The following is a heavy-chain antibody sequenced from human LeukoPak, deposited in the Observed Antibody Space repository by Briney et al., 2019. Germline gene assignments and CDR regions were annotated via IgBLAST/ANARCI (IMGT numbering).Heavy chain of an antibody. CDR2: INPNSGGT. Sequence: GASVKVSCKASGYTFTGYYMHWVRQAPGQGLEWMGWINPNSGGTSSAKKFQGRVTMTRDTSIRTAYMELSRLRSDDTAVYYCARSYGSGRRDAFDIWGLGTMVIVSS. V-gene: IGHV1-2*02. J-gene: IGHJ3*02. CDR3: ARSYGSGRRDAFDI. D-gene: IGHD3-10*01. CDR1: GYTFTGYY.